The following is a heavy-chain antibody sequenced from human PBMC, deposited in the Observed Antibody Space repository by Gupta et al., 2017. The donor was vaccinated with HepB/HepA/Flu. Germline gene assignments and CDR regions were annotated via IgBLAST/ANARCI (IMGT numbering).Heavy chain of an antibody. CDR2: IWYDGSKK. CDR1: GFIFSSYG. D-gene: IGHD3-22*01. CDR3: ARGDSGGGFDC. Sequence: QVQLVESGGGVVQPGRSLRLSCAASGFIFSSYGMYWVRQAPGKGLEWVGGIWYDGSKKYDGDSVKGRFTISRDNSKNTVYLQLDSLRAEDTAVYYCARGDSGGGFDCGGQGTLVTVSS. V-gene: IGHV3-33*01. J-gene: IGHJ4*02.